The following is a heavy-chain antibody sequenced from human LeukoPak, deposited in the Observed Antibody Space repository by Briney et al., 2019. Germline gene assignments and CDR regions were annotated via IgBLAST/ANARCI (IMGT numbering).Heavy chain of an antibody. D-gene: IGHD4-17*01. Sequence: SETLSLTCTVSGDSVSSGTSCWSWIRQPPGKGLEWIGYFYKSVRTTYNPSLKSRVTMSVDTSKNQFSLRLSSVTAADTAVYYCARGVYGAYFDFWGQGTLVTVSS. CDR1: GDSVSSGTSC. J-gene: IGHJ4*02. V-gene: IGHV4-61*01. CDR2: FYKSVRT. CDR3: ARGVYGAYFDF.